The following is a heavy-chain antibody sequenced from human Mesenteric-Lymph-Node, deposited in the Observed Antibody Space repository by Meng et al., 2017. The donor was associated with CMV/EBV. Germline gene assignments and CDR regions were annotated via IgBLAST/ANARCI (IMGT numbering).Heavy chain of an antibody. CDR3: IRAMGYDYVWGSYRYFEF. CDR2: IRSKNNHDAT. D-gene: IGHD3-16*02. CDR1: DAA. Sequence: DAALHWARLASGKGLEWVGRIRSKNNHDATAYTASVGGRFDISRDDSKNTAYLQMNSLQPEDTDVYYCIRAMGYDYVWGSYRYFEFWGQGTLVTVSS. J-gene: IGHJ4*02. V-gene: IGHV3-73*01.